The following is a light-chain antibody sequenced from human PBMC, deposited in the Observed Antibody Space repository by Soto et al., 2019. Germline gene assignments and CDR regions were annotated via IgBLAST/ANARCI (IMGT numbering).Light chain of an antibody. CDR2: WAS. J-gene: IGKJ1*01. CDR3: QQYYSTPRT. CDR1: QSVLYSSNNKNY. Sequence: DIVMTQSPDSLAVSLGERATINCKSSQSVLYSSNNKNYLAWYQQKPGQPPKLLIYWASTRESGVPDRFSGSGSGTDFTLTISSLQAEDVAGYYCQQYYSTPRTVGQGTKVEIK. V-gene: IGKV4-1*01.